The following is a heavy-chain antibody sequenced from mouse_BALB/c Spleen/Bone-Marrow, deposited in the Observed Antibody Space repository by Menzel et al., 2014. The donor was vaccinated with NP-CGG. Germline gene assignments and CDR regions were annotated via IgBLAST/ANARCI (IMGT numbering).Heavy chain of an antibody. V-gene: IGHV5-6-5*01. CDR3: ARLITRGNFDY. CDR2: ISSGGST. D-gene: IGHD2-4*01. CDR1: GFTFSSYA. Sequence: EVKVEESGGGLVKPGGSLKLSRAASGFTFSSYAMSWVRQTPEKRLEWVASISSGGSTYYPDSVKGRFTISRDNARNILYLQMSSLRSEDTAMYYCARLITRGNFDYWGQGTTLTVSS. J-gene: IGHJ2*01.